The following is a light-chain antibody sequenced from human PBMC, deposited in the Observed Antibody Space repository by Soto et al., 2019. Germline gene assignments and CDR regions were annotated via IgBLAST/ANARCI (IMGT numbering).Light chain of an antibody. V-gene: IGKV3-20*01. J-gene: IGKJ2*01. CDR1: RSVSSTY. CDR3: QQYGSSPQT. CDR2: GAS. Sequence: IVLTQSPGTLSLSPGERATLSCRASRSVSSTYLAWYQQKPGQAPRLLIYGASSRATGIPDRFSGSGSGTDFTLTISRLEPEDFAVYYCQQYGSSPQTFGQGTKLEIK.